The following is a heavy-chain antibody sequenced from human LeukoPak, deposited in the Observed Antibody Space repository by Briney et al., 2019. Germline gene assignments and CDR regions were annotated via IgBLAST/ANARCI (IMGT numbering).Heavy chain of an antibody. Sequence: GGSLRLSCAASGFTFSNAWMSWVRQAPGRGLEWVGRIKSKTDGGTTDYAAPVKGRFTISRDDSKNTLYLQMNSLKTEDTAVYYCTTDFLTKRLYCSGGSCYSLQDYWGQGTLVTVSS. D-gene: IGHD2-15*01. CDR1: GFTFSNAW. V-gene: IGHV3-15*01. CDR2: IKSKTDGGTT. CDR3: TTDFLTKRLYCSGGSCYSLQDY. J-gene: IGHJ4*02.